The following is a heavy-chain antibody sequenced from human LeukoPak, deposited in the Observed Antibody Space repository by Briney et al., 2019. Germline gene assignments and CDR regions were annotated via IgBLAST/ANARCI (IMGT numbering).Heavy chain of an antibody. Sequence: PGGSLRLSCAASGFTVSSNYMSWVRQAPGKGLEWIGEINHSGSTNYNPSLKSRVTIPVDTSKNQFSLKLSSVTAADTAVYYCARGLHCSGGSCFPVLWGQGTMVTVSS. CDR3: ARGLHCSGGSCFPVL. D-gene: IGHD2-15*01. CDR2: INHSGST. J-gene: IGHJ3*01. V-gene: IGHV4-34*01. CDR1: GFTVSSNY.